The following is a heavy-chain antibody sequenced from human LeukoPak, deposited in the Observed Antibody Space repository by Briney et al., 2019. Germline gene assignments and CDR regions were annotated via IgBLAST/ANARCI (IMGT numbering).Heavy chain of an antibody. V-gene: IGHV3-43*02. CDR1: GLSFDDYA. D-gene: IGHD2-2*03. CDR2: ISGDAGST. Sequence: PGGSLRLSCAASGLSFDDYAMHWVRQAPGKGLEWVSLISGDAGSTYYADSVRGRFSISRDNSKNSLFLQMNSLRTEDTAFYFCAKVIGYCSSTSCSLFDDAFDVWGQGTMVTVSS. J-gene: IGHJ3*01. CDR3: AKVIGYCSSTSCSLFDDAFDV.